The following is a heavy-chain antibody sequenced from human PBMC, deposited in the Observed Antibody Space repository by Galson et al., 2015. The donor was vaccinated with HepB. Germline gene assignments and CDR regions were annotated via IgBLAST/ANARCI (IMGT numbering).Heavy chain of an antibody. J-gene: IGHJ6*02. CDR3: ARGWGGISYGMDV. CDR2: TNHSGST. CDR1: GGSFSGYY. V-gene: IGHV4-34*01. D-gene: IGHD2-21*01. Sequence: SETLSLTCAVYGGSFSGYYWSWIRQPPGKGLEWIGETNHSGSTNYNPSLKSRVTISVDTSKNQFSLKLSSVTAADTAVYYCARGWGGISYGMDVWGQGTTVTVSS.